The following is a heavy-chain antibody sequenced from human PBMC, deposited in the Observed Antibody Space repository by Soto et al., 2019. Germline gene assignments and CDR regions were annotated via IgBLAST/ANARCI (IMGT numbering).Heavy chain of an antibody. D-gene: IGHD5-18*01. Sequence: QVQLVQSGAEVKKPGSSVKVSCKASGGTFSSYAISWVRQAPGQGLEWMGGIIPRFGTANYAQKFQGRVTITADESTSTAYMELSSLGSEDKAVYYCARHSDTALAETHFDYWGQGTLVTVAS. J-gene: IGHJ4*02. CDR1: GGTFSSYA. CDR3: ARHSDTALAETHFDY. CDR2: IIPRFGTA. V-gene: IGHV1-69*01.